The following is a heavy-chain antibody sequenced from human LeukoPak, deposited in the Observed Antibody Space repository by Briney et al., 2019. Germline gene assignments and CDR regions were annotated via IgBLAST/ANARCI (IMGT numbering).Heavy chain of an antibody. J-gene: IGHJ4*02. V-gene: IGHV3-30-3*01. CDR3: ASTYCSSTSCYTGEAPGY. CDR1: GFTFSSYA. CDR2: ISYDGSNK. Sequence: GGSLRLSCAASGFTFSSYAMHWVRQAPGKGLEWVAVISYDGSNKYYADSVKGRFTISRDNSKNTLYLQMNSLRAEDTAVYYCASTYCSSTSCYTGEAPGYWGQGTLVTVSS. D-gene: IGHD2-2*02.